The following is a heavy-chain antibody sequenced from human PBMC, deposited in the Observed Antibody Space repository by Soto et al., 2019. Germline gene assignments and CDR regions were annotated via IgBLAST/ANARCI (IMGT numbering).Heavy chain of an antibody. CDR1: GGTFSSYA. D-gene: IGHD3-16*02. CDR3: ARDLGLLRLGELSPILFDY. CDR2: IIPIFGTA. J-gene: IGHJ4*02. V-gene: IGHV1-69*13. Sequence: SVKVSCKASGGTFSSYAITWVRQAPGQGLEWMGGIIPIFGTANYAQKFQGRVTITADESTSTAYMELSSLRSEDTAVYYCARDLGLLRLGELSPILFDYWGQGTLVTVSS.